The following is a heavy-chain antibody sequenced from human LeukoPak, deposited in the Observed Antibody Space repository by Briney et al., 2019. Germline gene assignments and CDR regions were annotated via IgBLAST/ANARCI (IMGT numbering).Heavy chain of an antibody. V-gene: IGHV2-5*02. CDR2: IYWDDGK. CDR3: APSHSSYWYYACHI. J-gene: IGHJ3*02. Sequence: PGPTLVKPTQTLTLTCTFSGFSLTTSAVGVGWIRQPPGKALEWLVTIYWDDGKRYRPSLKSRFTITKDASKNQVVLTMDNMDPVDTATYYCAPSHSSYWYYACHIWGQGTMVTVSS. CDR1: GFSLTTSAVG. D-gene: IGHD6-19*01.